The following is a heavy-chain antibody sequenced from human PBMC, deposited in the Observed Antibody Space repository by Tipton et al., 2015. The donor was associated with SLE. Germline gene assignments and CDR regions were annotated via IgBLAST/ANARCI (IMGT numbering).Heavy chain of an antibody. D-gene: IGHD3-16*01. V-gene: IGHV4-59*01. CDR2: IHHSGSA. CDR3: ARDQVGVGDFDY. Sequence: TLSLTYTVSGGSISSYYWSWIRQPPGKGLEWIGYIHHSGSANYNPSLKSRVTISVDTSKTQFSLKLSSVTAADTAVYFCARDQVGVGDFDYWGQGTLVTVSS. J-gene: IGHJ4*02. CDR1: GGSISSYY.